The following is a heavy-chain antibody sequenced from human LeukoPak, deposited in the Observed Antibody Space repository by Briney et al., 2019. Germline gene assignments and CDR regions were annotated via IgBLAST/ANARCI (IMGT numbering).Heavy chain of an antibody. CDR2: INWNGGST. V-gene: IGHV3-20*04. J-gene: IGHJ3*02. CDR3: ARAYYYDSSGYYSWGDAFDI. CDR1: GFTFSSYG. Sequence: GGSLRLSCAASGFTFSSYGMSWVRQAPGKGLEWVSGINWNGGSTGYADSVKGRFTISRDNAKNSLYLQMNSLRAEDTALYYCARAYYYDSSGYYSWGDAFDIWGQGTMVTVSS. D-gene: IGHD3-22*01.